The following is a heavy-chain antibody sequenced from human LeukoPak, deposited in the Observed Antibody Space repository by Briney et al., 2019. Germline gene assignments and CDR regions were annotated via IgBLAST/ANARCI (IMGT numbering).Heavy chain of an antibody. Sequence: PGGSLRLSCAASGFTFSSYSMNWVRQAPGKGLEWVSSISSSSSYIYYADSVKGRFPISRDNAKNSLYLQMNSLRAEDTAVYYCARTWDDYYGSGSYRDYWGQGTLVTVSS. CDR2: ISSSSSYI. D-gene: IGHD3-10*01. V-gene: IGHV3-21*01. J-gene: IGHJ4*02. CDR3: ARTWDDYYGSGSYRDY. CDR1: GFTFSSYS.